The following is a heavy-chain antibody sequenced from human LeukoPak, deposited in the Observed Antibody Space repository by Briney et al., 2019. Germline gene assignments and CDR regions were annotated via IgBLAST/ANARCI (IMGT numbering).Heavy chain of an antibody. D-gene: IGHD1-1*01. J-gene: IGHJ4*02. CDR2: ISNSGST. V-gene: IGHV4-59*08. CDR3: ARHYWSDHFDY. Sequence: PSETLSLTCSVSGASISSYDWSWMRKPPGKGLEWIGYISNSGSTNYNASLKSRVTISVDTSKNQFSLNLISMTAADTAVYFCARHYWSDHFDYWGQGTLVAVSS. CDR1: GASISSYD.